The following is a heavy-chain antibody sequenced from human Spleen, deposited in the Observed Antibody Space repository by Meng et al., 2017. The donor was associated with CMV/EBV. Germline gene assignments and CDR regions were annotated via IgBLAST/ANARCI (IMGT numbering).Heavy chain of an antibody. Sequence: LRRSCAASGVTFTSYGMHWVRQAPGKGLEWVAVIWYDGSKKYYADSVKGRFTISRDISKNTLYLQMNSLRAEDTAVYYCAKDLGSGSWGQGTLVTVSS. J-gene: IGHJ5*02. CDR2: IWYDGSKK. D-gene: IGHD3-16*01. CDR3: AKDLGSGS. CDR1: GVTFTSYG. V-gene: IGHV3-33*06.